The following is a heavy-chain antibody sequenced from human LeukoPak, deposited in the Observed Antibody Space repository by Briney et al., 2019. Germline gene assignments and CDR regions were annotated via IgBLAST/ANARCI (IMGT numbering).Heavy chain of an antibody. CDR2: IYYSGST. V-gene: IGHV4-39*07. CDR3: ARVKWIQLWLHYYYMDV. D-gene: IGHD5-18*01. Sequence: SETLSLTCTVSGGSISSSSYYWGWIRQPPGKGLEWIGSIYYSGSTYYNPSLKSRVTISVDTSKNQFSLELSSVTAADTAVYYCARVKWIQLWLHYYYMDVWGKGTTVTVSS. CDR1: GGSISSSSYY. J-gene: IGHJ6*03.